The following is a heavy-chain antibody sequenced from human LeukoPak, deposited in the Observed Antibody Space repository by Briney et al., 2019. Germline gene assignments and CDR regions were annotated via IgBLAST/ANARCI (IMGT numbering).Heavy chain of an antibody. CDR2: VYHRGTT. Sequence: SETLSLTCTVSGGSISGYYWSWIRQPPGKGLEWMGYVYHRGTTNYNPSPKSRVIISVDTSKNQFSLRLSSVTPADTALYYRARDRFDFPGAFDVWNLGTMVIVSS. CDR1: GGSISGYY. V-gene: IGHV4-59*01. CDR3: ARDRFDFPGAFDV. D-gene: IGHD5-12*01. J-gene: IGHJ3*01.